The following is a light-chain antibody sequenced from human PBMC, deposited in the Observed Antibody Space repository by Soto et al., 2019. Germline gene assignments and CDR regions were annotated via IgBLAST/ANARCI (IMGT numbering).Light chain of an antibody. J-gene: IGLJ2*01. CDR1: SRDVGGYNY. CDR2: EVS. V-gene: IGLV2-14*01. Sequence: QSALTQPASVSGSPGQSITISCTGTSRDVGGYNYVSWHQQHPGKAPKVIITEVSNRPSGVSNRFSGSKSGNTASLTISGLQADDEADYYCSSYRSSSTFVVFGGGTKLTVL. CDR3: SSYRSSSTFVV.